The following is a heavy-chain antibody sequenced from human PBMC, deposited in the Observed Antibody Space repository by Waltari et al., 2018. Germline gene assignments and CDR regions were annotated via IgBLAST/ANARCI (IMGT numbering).Heavy chain of an antibody. CDR1: GFIVSDHY. CDR2: IKTSGAT. D-gene: IGHD3-9*01. V-gene: IGHV3-53*01. J-gene: IGHJ4*02. CDR3: ASYLSGHPY. Sequence: EVQLVESGGGLIQPGESLRLSCAASGFIVSDHYMSWVRQAPGKGLGWVSLIKTSGATSYADPGTGRCTISRDRSQNTLYLQMTGLRAEDTAVYYCASYLSGHPYWGQGTPVIVSS.